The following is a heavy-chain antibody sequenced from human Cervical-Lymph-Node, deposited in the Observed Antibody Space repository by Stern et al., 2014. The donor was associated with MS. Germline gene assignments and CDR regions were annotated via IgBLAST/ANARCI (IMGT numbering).Heavy chain of an antibody. CDR1: GYSFSNFW. D-gene: IGHD2/OR15-2a*01. CDR2: IYPGDSDT. Sequence: EVQLVESGAEVKKPGESLKISCKGSGYSFSNFWIGWVRQMPGKGLEWMGIIYPGDSDTKYSPSFQGQVTISADTSLSTAYLQWSSLKASDTAIYYCAKTLSGVSRYFDLWGRGPLVTVSS. J-gene: IGHJ2*01. CDR3: AKTLSGVSRYFDL. V-gene: IGHV5-51*03.